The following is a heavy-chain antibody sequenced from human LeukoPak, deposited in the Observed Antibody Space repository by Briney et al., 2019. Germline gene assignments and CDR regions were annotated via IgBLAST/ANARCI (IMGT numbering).Heavy chain of an antibody. D-gene: IGHD2-2*01. CDR1: GFSLSKFW. CDR3: ANVPRSTVSY. V-gene: IGHV3-7*01. CDR2: LNEDGSVK. Sequence: GGSLRLSCAASGFSLSKFWMHWVRQTPGKGLEWVAELNEDGSVKYYVDSVKGRFTISRDNAKSLLFLQMYNLRTEDTGVYFCANVPRSTVSYWGRGTLVTVSS. J-gene: IGHJ4*02.